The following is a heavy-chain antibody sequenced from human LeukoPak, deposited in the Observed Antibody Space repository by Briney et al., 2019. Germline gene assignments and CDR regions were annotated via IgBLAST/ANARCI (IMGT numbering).Heavy chain of an antibody. CDR3: ARGRPTNLGGVY. D-gene: IGHD3-10*01. J-gene: IGHJ4*02. CDR2: MNPDTGNT. Sequence: GESLKISCKASGYTFTSHHINWVRQAAGQGFEWMGWMNPDTGNTVYAQKFQGRVTMTWDTSISTAYMELDSLRSEDTAVYYCARGRPTNLGGVYWGQGTLVIVSS. V-gene: IGHV1-8*01. CDR1: GYTFTSHH.